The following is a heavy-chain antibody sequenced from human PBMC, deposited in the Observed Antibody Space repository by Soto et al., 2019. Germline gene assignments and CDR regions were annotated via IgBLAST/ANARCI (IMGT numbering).Heavy chain of an antibody. J-gene: IGHJ6*02. CDR1: GFTFSSYA. Sequence: QVQLVESGGGVVRPGRSLRLSCEASGFTFSSYAMHWVRQAPGKGLEWVAVISYDGSNKYYADSVKGRFTISRDNSKNTLYLQMNSLRAEDTAVYYCARPEGAYYYYYGMEVWGQGTTVTVSS. D-gene: IGHD3-16*01. V-gene: IGHV3-30*04. CDR2: ISYDGSNK. CDR3: ARPEGAYYYYYGMEV.